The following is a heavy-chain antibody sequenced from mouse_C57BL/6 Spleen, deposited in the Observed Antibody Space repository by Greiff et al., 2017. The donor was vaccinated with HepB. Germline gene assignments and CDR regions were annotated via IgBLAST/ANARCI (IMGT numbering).Heavy chain of an antibody. J-gene: IGHJ4*01. CDR2: IRNKANGYTT. Sequence: EVMLVESGGGLVQPGGSLSLSCAASGFTFTDYYMSWVRQPPGKALEWLGFIRNKANGYTTEYSASVNGLFTISRDNSQSILYLQMNALRAEDSATYYCARSPGGYAMDYWGQGTSVTVSS. CDR3: ARSPGGYAMDY. V-gene: IGHV7-3*01. D-gene: IGHD4-1*01. CDR1: GFTFTDYY.